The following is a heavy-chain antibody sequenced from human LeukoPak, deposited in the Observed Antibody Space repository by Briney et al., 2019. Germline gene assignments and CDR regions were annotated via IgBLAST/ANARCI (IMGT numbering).Heavy chain of an antibody. CDR3: AKDEGRYSYGLGFDY. J-gene: IGHJ4*02. Sequence: GGSLRLSCAASGFTFSSYGIHWVRQAPGKGLEWVAFIRYDGSNKYYADSVKGRFTISRDNSKNTLYLQMNSLRAEDTAVYYCAKDEGRYSYGLGFDYWGQGTLVTVSS. V-gene: IGHV3-30*02. CDR1: GFTFSSYG. D-gene: IGHD5-18*01. CDR2: IRYDGSNK.